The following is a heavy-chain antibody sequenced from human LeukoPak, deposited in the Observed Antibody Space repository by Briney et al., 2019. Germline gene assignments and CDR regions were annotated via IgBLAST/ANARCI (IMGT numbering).Heavy chain of an antibody. D-gene: IGHD2/OR15-2a*01. V-gene: IGHV4-59*02. CDR2: IYYSGSI. Sequence: SETLSLTCSVSGGSVNSYYWSWIRQPPGKGLEWIGYIYYSGSIRYNPSLKSRVTMSVDTSKNQFSLKLSSVTAADTAVYYCARTFFTETWFDPWGQGTLVTVSS. CDR3: ARTFFTETWFDP. J-gene: IGHJ5*02. CDR1: GGSVNSYY.